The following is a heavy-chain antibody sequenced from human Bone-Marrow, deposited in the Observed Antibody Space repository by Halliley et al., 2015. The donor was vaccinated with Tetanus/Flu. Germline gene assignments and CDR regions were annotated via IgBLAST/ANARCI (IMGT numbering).Heavy chain of an antibody. V-gene: IGHV3-21*01. D-gene: IGHD5-18*01. CDR3: ARGLSRDGYAPGY. CDR2: ISSNSTYI. J-gene: IGHJ4*02. Sequence: EWVSSISSNSTYIFYADSVRGRFTISRDNAKTSLYLQMNSLRAEDTAVYYCARGLSRDGYAPGYWGQGTLVTVSS.